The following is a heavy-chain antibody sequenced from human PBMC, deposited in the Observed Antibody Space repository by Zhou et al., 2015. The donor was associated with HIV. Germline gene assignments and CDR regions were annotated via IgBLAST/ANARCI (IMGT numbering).Heavy chain of an antibody. V-gene: IGHV1-69*01. CDR1: GGTFSSYA. CDR3: AREARIPSRWLQSAGSPFPAAAFDI. D-gene: IGHD5-24*01. J-gene: IGHJ3*02. CDR2: IIPIFGTA. Sequence: QVQLVQSGAEVKKPGSSVKVSCKASGGTFSSYAISWVRQAPGQGLEWMGGIIPIFGTANYAQKFQGRVTITADESTSTAYMELSSLRSEDTAVYYCAREARIPSRWLQSAGSPFPAAAFDIWGQGTMVTVSS.